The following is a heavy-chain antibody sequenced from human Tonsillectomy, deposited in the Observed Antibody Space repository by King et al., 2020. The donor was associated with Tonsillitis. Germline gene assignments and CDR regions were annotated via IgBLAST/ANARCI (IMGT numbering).Heavy chain of an antibody. CDR3: AKEATYYDFWSGYYREYNWFDP. CDR2: LSYDGSNK. Sequence: VQLVESGGGVVQPGRSLRLSCAASGFTFSSYGMHWVRQAPGKGLEWVAVLSYDGSNKYYADSVKGRFTISRDNSKNTLYLQMNSLRAEDTAVYYCAKEATYYDFWSGYYREYNWFDPWGQGTLVTVSS. CDR1: GFTFSSYG. J-gene: IGHJ5*02. D-gene: IGHD3-3*01. V-gene: IGHV3-30*18.